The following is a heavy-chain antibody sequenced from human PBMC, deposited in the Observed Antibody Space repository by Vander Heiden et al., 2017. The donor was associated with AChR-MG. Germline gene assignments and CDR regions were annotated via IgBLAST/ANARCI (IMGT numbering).Heavy chain of an antibody. J-gene: IGHJ4*02. Sequence: QVQLQESGPGLVKPSQTLSLTCTVSGGSISSGGYYWSWIRQHPGKGLEWIGYIYYSGSTYYNPSLKSRVTISVDTSKNQFSLKLSSVTAADTAVYYCAREGGVGGYNEIDYWGQGTLVTVSS. CDR2: IYYSGST. V-gene: IGHV4-31*03. CDR3: AREGGVGGYNEIDY. D-gene: IGHD1-26*01. CDR1: GGSISSGGYY.